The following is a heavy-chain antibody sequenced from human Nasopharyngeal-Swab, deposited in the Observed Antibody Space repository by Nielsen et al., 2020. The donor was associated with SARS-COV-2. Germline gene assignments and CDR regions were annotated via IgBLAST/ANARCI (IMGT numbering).Heavy chain of an antibody. Sequence: GGSLRLSCAASGFTFSSYSMNWVCQAPGKGLEWVSSISSSSSYIYYADSVKGRFTISRDNAKNSLYLQMNSLRAEDTAVYYCASDCSGGSCYSGNIWGQGTMVTVSS. D-gene: IGHD2-15*01. J-gene: IGHJ3*02. CDR2: ISSSSSYI. V-gene: IGHV3-21*01. CDR3: ASDCSGGSCYSGNI. CDR1: GFTFSSYS.